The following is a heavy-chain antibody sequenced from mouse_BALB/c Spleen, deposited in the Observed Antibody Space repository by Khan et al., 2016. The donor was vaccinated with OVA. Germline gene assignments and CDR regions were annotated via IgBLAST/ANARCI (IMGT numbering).Heavy chain of an antibody. Sequence: LLQAGGPGLVKPSQSLSLTSTVTVYSITSDYSWNWIRQFPGNRLDWMVYISYSSSTCSTTSLNRRISISRNTSQYQYFLQLNSVTAENTATYYCARGRGYWGQGTLVTVSA. J-gene: IGHJ3*02. V-gene: IGHV3-2*02. CDR2: ISYSSST. CDR1: VYSITSDYS. CDR3: ARGRGY. D-gene: IGHD3-3*01.